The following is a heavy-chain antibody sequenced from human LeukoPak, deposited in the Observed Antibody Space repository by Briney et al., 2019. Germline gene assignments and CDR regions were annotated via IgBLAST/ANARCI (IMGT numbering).Heavy chain of an antibody. CDR2: ISSTSNYI. CDR1: GFTFSSYS. CDR3: AKVLEKEMATNTYYYYGMDV. Sequence: PGGSLRLSCAASGFTFSSYSMNWVRQAPGKGLEWVSSISSTSNYIYYADSVKGRFTISRDNAKNSLYLQMNSLRAEDTAVYYCAKVLEKEMATNTYYYYGMDVWGQGTTVTVSS. V-gene: IGHV3-21*01. J-gene: IGHJ6*02. D-gene: IGHD5-24*01.